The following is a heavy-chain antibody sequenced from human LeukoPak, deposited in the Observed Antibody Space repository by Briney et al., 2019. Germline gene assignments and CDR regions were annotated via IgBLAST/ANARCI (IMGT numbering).Heavy chain of an antibody. D-gene: IGHD2/OR15-2a*01. V-gene: IGHV3-21*01. CDR3: VRALWPARKNYYLDY. J-gene: IGHJ4*02. CDR2: ISSSGYYK. CDR1: GFTFSSYN. Sequence: NPGGSLRLSCAASGFTFSSYNMNWVRLAPGRGLEWVSSISSSGYYKYYADSVQGRFTISRDNAQNSLYLQMNSLRAEDTAVYYCVRALWPARKNYYLDYWGQGAQVTVSS.